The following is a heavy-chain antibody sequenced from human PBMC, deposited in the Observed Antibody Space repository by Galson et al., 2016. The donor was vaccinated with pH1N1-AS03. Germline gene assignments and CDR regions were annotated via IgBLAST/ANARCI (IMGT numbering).Heavy chain of an antibody. V-gene: IGHV3-23*01. Sequence: SLRLSCAASGFTFRNYAMSWVRQAPGKGLEWVSTVSDSGDRTYHANSVKGLFTISRDNSKNTLYLQMNTLTAEDTAMYYCAKGISDTWNPFDIWGQGTMVTVSS. D-gene: IGHD1-1*01. CDR2: VSDSGDRT. CDR3: AKGISDTWNPFDI. J-gene: IGHJ3*02. CDR1: GFTFRNYA.